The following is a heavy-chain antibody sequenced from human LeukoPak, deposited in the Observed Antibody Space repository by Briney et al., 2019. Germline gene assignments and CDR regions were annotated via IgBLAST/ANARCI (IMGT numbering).Heavy chain of an antibody. V-gene: IGHV1-69*01. CDR1: GGTFSSYA. Sequence: SVKVSCKASGGTFSSYAISWVRQAPGQGLEWMGGIIPIFGTANYAQKFQGRVTITADESTSTAYMELSSLRSEDTAVYYCARELPPDNILDYWGQGTLVTVSS. CDR2: IIPIFGTA. J-gene: IGHJ4*02. D-gene: IGHD3-9*01. CDR3: ARELPPDNILDY.